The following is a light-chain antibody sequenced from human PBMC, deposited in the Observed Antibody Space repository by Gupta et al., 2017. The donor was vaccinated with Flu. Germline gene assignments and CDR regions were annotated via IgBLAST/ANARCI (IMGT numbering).Light chain of an antibody. CDR3: QAWDSGTCA. CDR2: RDI. Sequence: SYEVNQPPSVSVFSGQPAIVTCSGDKLTDKYVSWYQQKSGQSPVLVIYRDIQRPSGIPGRFSGSNSGNTATLTISGTQAMDEAEYYCQAWDSGTCAFGGGTKLTVL. J-gene: IGLJ2*01. CDR1: KLTDKY. V-gene: IGLV3-1*01.